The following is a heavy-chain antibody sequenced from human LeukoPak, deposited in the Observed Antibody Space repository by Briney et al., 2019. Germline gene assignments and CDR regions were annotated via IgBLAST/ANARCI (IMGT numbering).Heavy chain of an antibody. J-gene: IGHJ6*02. CDR2: INPSGGST. Sequence: ASVKVSCKASGYTFTSYYMHWVRQAPGQGLEWMGIINPSGGSTSYAQKFQGRVTMTRDTSTSTVYMELSSLRSEDTAVYYCASTLGYCSGGSCYPPDVWGQGTTVTVSS. CDR3: ASTLGYCSGGSCYPPDV. CDR1: GYTFTSYY. V-gene: IGHV1-46*01. D-gene: IGHD2-15*01.